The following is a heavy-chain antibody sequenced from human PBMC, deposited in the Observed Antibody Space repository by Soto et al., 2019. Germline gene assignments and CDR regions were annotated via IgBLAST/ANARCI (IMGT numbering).Heavy chain of an antibody. Sequence: SETLSLTCSVSDDSINSDKYYWVWIRQPPGKGLEWIGSIYYRGNAYYNPSLQTRVTISLDKSKSQFSPKLNSVTAADSAVYFCARLEGLATISYYFDFWGPGALVTVSS. CDR3: ARLEGLATISYYFDF. J-gene: IGHJ4*02. CDR1: DDSINSDKYY. V-gene: IGHV4-39*01. D-gene: IGHD3-9*01. CDR2: IYYRGNA.